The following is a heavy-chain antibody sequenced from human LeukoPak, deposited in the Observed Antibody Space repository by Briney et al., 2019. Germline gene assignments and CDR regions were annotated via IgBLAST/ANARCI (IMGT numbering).Heavy chain of an antibody. D-gene: IGHD6-6*01. CDR3: ASKIAVRSMGRDY. J-gene: IGHJ4*02. V-gene: IGHV3-30*03. Sequence: GGSLRLSCAASGFTFSSFGMHWVRQAPGKGLEWLAVISYDGSNKFYADSVKGRFTISRDNSNNTLMLQMNSPRAEDTAVYYCASKIAVRSMGRDYWGQGTLVTVSS. CDR2: ISYDGSNK. CDR1: GFTFSSFG.